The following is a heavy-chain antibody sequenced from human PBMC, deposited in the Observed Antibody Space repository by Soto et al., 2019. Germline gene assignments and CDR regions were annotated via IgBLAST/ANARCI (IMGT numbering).Heavy chain of an antibody. D-gene: IGHD1-1*01. Sequence: SETLSLTCTVSGASISGFYWSWIRKSAGKGLEWIGRIYATGTTDYNPSLKSRVMMSVDTSKKQFSLKLRSVTAADTAVYYCVRDGTKTLRDWFDPWGQGVSVTVSS. V-gene: IGHV4-4*07. CDR1: GASISGFY. CDR2: IYATGTT. J-gene: IGHJ5*02. CDR3: VRDGTKTLRDWFDP.